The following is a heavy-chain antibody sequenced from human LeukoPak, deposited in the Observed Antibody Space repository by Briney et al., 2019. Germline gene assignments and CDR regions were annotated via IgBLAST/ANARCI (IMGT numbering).Heavy chain of an antibody. Sequence: PSETLSLTCTVSGGSVSSGIYYWSWIRQPPGKGLEWMGYIYDSGSTNYNPSLKSRVTISVDTSKNQFSLKLSSVTAADTAVYYCARGQGGNYYLNYFDYWGQGALVTVSP. CDR2: IYDSGST. CDR1: GGSVSSGIYY. D-gene: IGHD1-26*01. J-gene: IGHJ4*02. CDR3: ARGQGGNYYLNYFDY. V-gene: IGHV4-61*01.